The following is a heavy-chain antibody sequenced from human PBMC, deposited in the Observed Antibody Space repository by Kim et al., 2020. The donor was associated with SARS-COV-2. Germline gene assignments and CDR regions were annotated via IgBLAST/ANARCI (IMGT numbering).Heavy chain of an antibody. V-gene: IGHV3-73*01. Sequence: TAYAASVKGRFTISRDDSKNTAYLQMNSLKTEDTAVYYCTRAFNIDDFDYWGQGTLVTVSS. CDR3: TRAFNIDDFDY. CDR2: T. D-gene: IGHD3-16*01. J-gene: IGHJ4*02.